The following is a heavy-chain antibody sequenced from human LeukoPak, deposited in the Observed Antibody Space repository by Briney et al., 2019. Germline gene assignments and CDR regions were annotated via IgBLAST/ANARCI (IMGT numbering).Heavy chain of an antibody. CDR2: IYYSGST. V-gene: IGHV4-39*01. J-gene: IGHJ4*02. CDR3: AGRLRRGVYQVNFDY. Sequence: SETLSLTCTVSGGSISSSSYYWGWIRQPPGKGLEWIGSIYYSGSTYYNPSLKSRVTISVDTSKNQFSLKLSSVTAADTAVYYCAGRLRRGVYQVNFDYWGQGTLVTVSS. D-gene: IGHD6-13*01. CDR1: GGSISSSSYY.